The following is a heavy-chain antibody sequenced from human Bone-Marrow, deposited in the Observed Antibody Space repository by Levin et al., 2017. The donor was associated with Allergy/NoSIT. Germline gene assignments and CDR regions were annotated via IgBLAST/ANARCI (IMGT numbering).Heavy chain of an antibody. CDR1: GDSMTTNY. D-gene: IGHD1-26*01. CDR3: ARVREEAFDI. J-gene: IGHJ3*02. V-gene: IGHV4-59*01. CDR2: IYHSGIS. Sequence: SETLSLTCTVSGDSMTTNYWSWIRQPPGKGLEWLGYIYHSGISTYNPSLKSRVTISADTSKNQFSLKLSSVTAADTAVYFCARVREEAFDIWGQGTIVTVSS.